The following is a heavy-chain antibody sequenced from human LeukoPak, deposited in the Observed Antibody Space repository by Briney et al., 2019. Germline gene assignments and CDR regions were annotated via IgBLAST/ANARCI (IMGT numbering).Heavy chain of an antibody. J-gene: IGHJ4*02. CDR3: ATPSITMIVGAFCDY. CDR1: GYTLTELS. Sequence: GASVKVSCKVSGYTLTELSMHWVRQAPGKGLEWMGGFDPEDGETIYAQKFQGRVTMTEDTSADTAYMELSSLRSEDTAVYYCATPSITMIVGAFCDYWGQGTLVTVSS. V-gene: IGHV1-24*01. D-gene: IGHD3-22*01. CDR2: FDPEDGET.